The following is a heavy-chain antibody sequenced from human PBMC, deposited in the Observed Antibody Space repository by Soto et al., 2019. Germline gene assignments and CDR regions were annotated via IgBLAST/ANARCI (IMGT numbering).Heavy chain of an antibody. CDR1: GFTFSSYS. D-gene: IGHD3-22*01. CDR2: ISSSSSYI. Sequence: GGSLRLSCAASGFTFSSYSMNWVRQAPGKGLEWVSSISSSSSYIYYADSVKGRFTISRDNAKNSLYLQMNSLRAEDTAVYYCARELCYYDSSGYDPCHLNDWGQGTLVTVSS. J-gene: IGHJ4*02. CDR3: ARELCYYDSSGYDPCHLND. V-gene: IGHV3-21*01.